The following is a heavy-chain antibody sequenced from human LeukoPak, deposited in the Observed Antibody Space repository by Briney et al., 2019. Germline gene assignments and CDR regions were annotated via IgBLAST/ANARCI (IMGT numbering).Heavy chain of an antibody. V-gene: IGHV3-30-3*01. Sequence: GGSLRLSCAASGFTFSSYAMHWVRQAPGKGLVWVAVISYDGSNKYYADSVKGRFTISRDNSKNTLYLQMNSLRAEDTAVYYCARDPRLGSGWVKWFDPWGQGTLVTVSS. CDR3: ARDPRLGSGWVKWFDP. D-gene: IGHD6-19*01. CDR1: GFTFSSYA. J-gene: IGHJ5*02. CDR2: ISYDGSNK.